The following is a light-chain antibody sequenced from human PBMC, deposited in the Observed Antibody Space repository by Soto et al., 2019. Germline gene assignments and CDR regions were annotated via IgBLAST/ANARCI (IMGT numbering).Light chain of an antibody. CDR1: ENVRTK. V-gene: IGKV3-15*01. Sequence: EIVMTQSPAILSVSPGEGASLSFRASENVRTKVGWYQQKAGQAPRLLIYRASTRAPGVPARFSGSGSGTEFTLTISSLQPEDFTVYSCLQYHNLWAFGQGTKVDNK. J-gene: IGKJ1*01. CDR2: RAS. CDR3: LQYHNLWA.